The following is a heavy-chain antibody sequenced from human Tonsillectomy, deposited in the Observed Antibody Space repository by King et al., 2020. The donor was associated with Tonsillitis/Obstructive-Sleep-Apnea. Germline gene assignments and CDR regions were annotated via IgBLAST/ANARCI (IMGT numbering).Heavy chain of an antibody. V-gene: IGHV4-39*01. J-gene: IGHJ4*02. CDR2: IYYSGTT. Sequence: LQLQESGPGLVKPSETLSLTCVVSGGPVSSKTYYWGWIRQPPGKGLEWIGTIYYSGTTYYNPSLKSRVTISVDTSKNPFSLKLSSVTAADTAVYYCARQSDGSRNYYYHFDYWGRGTLVTVSS. CDR3: ARQSDGSRNYYYHFDY. D-gene: IGHD3-10*01. CDR1: GGPVSSKTYY.